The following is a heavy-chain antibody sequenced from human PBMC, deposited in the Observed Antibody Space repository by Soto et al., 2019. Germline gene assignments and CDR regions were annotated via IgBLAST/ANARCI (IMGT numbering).Heavy chain of an antibody. CDR2: ISSSGSTI. Sequence: PGGSLRLSCAASGFTFIDYYMSWILQAPGKGLEWVSYISSSGSTIYYADSVKGRFTISRDNAKNSLYLQMNSLRAEDTAVYYCARDVCSGGSCYLDYYYYYMDVWGKGTTVTVAS. CDR3: ARDVCSGGSCYLDYYYYYMDV. V-gene: IGHV3-11*01. D-gene: IGHD2-15*01. CDR1: GFTFIDYY. J-gene: IGHJ6*03.